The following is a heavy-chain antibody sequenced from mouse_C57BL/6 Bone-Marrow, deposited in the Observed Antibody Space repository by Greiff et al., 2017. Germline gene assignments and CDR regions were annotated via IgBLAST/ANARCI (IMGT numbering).Heavy chain of an antibody. D-gene: IGHD1-1*01. J-gene: IGHJ3*01. CDR3: ARDRVITTGVATPAWFAY. CDR2: ISDGGSYT. CDR1: GFTFSSYA. Sequence: EVKLVESGGGLVKPGGSLKLSCAASGFTFSSYAMSWVRQTPEKRLEWVATISDGGSYTYYPDNVKGRFTISRDNGKNNLYLQVSHMKSEDTAMYYCARDRVITTGVATPAWFAYWGQGTLVTVSS. V-gene: IGHV5-4*01.